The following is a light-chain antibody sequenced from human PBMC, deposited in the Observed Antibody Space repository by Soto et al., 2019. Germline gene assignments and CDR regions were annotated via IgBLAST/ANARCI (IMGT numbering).Light chain of an antibody. J-gene: IGLJ1*01. CDR3: AAWDDSLSGRV. V-gene: IGLV1-47*01. CDR2: RNN. Sequence: QSVLTQPPSASGTPGQRVTISCSGSSSNIGSNYVYWYQQLPGTAPKLLIYRNNQRPSGVPDRFSGSKSGTSASLATSGLRSEDEADYYCAAWDDSLSGRVFGTGTKVTVL. CDR1: SSNIGSNY.